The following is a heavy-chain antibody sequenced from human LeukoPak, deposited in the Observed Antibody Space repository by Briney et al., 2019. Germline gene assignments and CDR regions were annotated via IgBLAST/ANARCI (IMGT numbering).Heavy chain of an antibody. J-gene: IGHJ5*02. CDR3: AKGSDGYSSSWSFDP. V-gene: IGHV3-43*01. D-gene: IGHD6-13*01. CDR2: ISWDGGST. Sequence: PGGSLRLSCAASGFTFDDYTMHWVRQAPGKGLEWVSLISWDGGSTYYADSVKGRFTISRDNSKNSLYLQMNSLRTEDTALYYCAKGSDGYSSSWSFDPWGQGTLVTVSS. CDR1: GFTFDDYT.